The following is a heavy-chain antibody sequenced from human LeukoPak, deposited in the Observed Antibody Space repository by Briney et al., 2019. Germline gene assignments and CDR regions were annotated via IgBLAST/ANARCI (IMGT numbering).Heavy chain of an antibody. CDR2: ISYDGSDK. Sequence: GGSLRLFCAASGFTFSSYGMHWVRQTPGKGLEWVAAISYDGSDKYYADSVKGRFTISRDNSKNTLFLQINNLRAEDTAVYYCARAMILYNWNDEYYFDYWGQGTLVTVSS. J-gene: IGHJ4*02. CDR3: ARAMILYNWNDEYYFDY. CDR1: GFTFSSYG. V-gene: IGHV3-30*03. D-gene: IGHD1-20*01.